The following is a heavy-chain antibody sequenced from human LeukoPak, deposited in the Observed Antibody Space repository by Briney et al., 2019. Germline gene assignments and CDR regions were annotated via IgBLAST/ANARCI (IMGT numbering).Heavy chain of an antibody. Sequence: GGSLRLSCAASGFTFSSYSMNWVRQAPGKGLEWVSYISSSSSTIYYADSVKGRFTISRDNAKNSLYLQMNSLRAEDTAVYYCARTRWGFRSSRYYFDYWGQGTLVTVSS. D-gene: IGHD6-13*01. CDR3: ARTRWGFRSSRYYFDY. CDR1: GFTFSSYS. V-gene: IGHV3-48*01. J-gene: IGHJ4*02. CDR2: ISSSSSTI.